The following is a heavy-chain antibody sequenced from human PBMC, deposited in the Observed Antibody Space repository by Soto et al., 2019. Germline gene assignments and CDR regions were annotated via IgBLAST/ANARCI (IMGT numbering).Heavy chain of an antibody. Sequence: ASVKVSCKASGGTFSSYTISWVRQAPGQGLEWMGRIIPILGIANYAQKFQGRVTITADKSTSTAYMELSSLRSEDTAVYYCARSPQTGTIFGVVIIGHEGLYYMDVWGKGTTVTVSS. V-gene: IGHV1-69*02. CDR1: GGTFSSYT. D-gene: IGHD3-3*01. CDR3: ARSPQTGTIFGVVIIGHEGLYYMDV. CDR2: IIPILGIA. J-gene: IGHJ6*03.